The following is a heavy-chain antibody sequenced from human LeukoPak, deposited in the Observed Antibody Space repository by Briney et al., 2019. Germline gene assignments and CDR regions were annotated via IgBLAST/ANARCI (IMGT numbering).Heavy chain of an antibody. CDR1: GGSVSSGSYY. CDR3: ARDTAAGSYYGMDV. V-gene: IGHV4-61*01. CDR2: IYYSGST. D-gene: IGHD6-13*01. J-gene: IGHJ6*02. Sequence: SETLSLTCTVSGGSVSSGSYYWSWIRQPPGKGLEWIGYIYYSGSTNYNPSLKSRVTISVDTSKNQFSLKLSSVTAADTAVYYCARDTAAGSYYGMDVWGQGTTVTVSS.